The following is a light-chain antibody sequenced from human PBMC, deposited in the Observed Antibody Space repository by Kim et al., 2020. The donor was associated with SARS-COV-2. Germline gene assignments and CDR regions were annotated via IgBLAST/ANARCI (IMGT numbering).Light chain of an antibody. CDR2: DAS. CDR3: QQYNYWYT. Sequence: LSVSPGGIATLSCRASQSINSNLAWYQQRPGQAPRLLIYDASTRATGIPARFSGSGSGTEFTLTISSLQSEDLAVYHCQQYNYWYTFGQGTKLEI. V-gene: IGKV3-15*01. CDR1: QSINSN. J-gene: IGKJ2*01.